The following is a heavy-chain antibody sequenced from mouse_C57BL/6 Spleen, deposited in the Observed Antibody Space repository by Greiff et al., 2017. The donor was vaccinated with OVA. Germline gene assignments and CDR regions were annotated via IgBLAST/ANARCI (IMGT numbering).Heavy chain of an antibody. V-gene: IGHV1-15*01. D-gene: IGHD6-5*01. J-gene: IGHJ2*01. CDR1: GYTFTDYE. CDR2: IDPETGGT. CDR3: TRAYNEDGDYFDY. Sequence: QVQLQQSGAELVRPGASVTLSCKASGYTFTDYEMHWVKQTPVQGLEWIGAIDPETGGTAYNQKFKGKAILTADKSSSTAYMELSSLTSEDSAVYYGTRAYNEDGDYFDYWGQGTTLTVSS.